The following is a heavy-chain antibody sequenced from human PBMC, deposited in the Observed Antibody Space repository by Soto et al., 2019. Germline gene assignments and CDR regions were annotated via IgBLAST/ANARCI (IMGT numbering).Heavy chain of an antibody. Sequence: SCTASGFTFSSYAMSWVRQAPGKGLEWVSATTGSGGVTYYADSVKGRFTISRDDSKNTLYLQMNSLKTEDTAVYYCVTDPIDWGQGTLVTVSS. D-gene: IGHD3-22*01. CDR2: TTGSGGVT. J-gene: IGHJ4*02. CDR1: GFTFSSYA. V-gene: IGHV3-23*01. CDR3: VTDPID.